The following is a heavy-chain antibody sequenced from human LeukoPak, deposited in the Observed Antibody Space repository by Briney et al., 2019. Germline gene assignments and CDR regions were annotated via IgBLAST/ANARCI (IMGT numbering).Heavy chain of an antibody. J-gene: IGHJ4*02. Sequence: ASVNVSCKASVYTFTGYYMHWVRQAPGQGLEWMGWINPNSGGTNYAQKFQGRVTMTSDTSISTAYMELSRLRSDDTAVYYCARDPRDRGDYWGQGTLVTVSS. CDR1: VYTFTGYY. D-gene: IGHD3-10*01. CDR2: INPNSGGT. V-gene: IGHV1-2*02. CDR3: ARDPRDRGDY.